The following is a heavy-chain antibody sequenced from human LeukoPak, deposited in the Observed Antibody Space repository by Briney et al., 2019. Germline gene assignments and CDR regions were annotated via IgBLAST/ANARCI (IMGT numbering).Heavy chain of an antibody. Sequence: PSETLSLTCNVSGGSISSYYWSWIRQPPGKGLEWIGYIYYSGSTNYNPSLKSRGTISVDTSKNQFSLKLSSVTAADTAVYYCARDGNYGDYFDYWGQGTLVTVSS. CDR3: ARDGNYGDYFDY. CDR2: IYYSGST. V-gene: IGHV4-59*01. D-gene: IGHD4-17*01. CDR1: GGSISSYY. J-gene: IGHJ4*02.